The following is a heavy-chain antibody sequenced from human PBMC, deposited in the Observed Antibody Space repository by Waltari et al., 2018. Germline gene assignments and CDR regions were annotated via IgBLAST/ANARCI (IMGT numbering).Heavy chain of an antibody. J-gene: IGHJ4*02. CDR2: MASDGFNR. Sequence: LEESGGSVVQPGRSLRLSCVGSGFTFTPSGMHWVRQAPGKGLEWVAGMASDGFNRNYGVSVKGRFTISRDNSKNTVYLQMSSLTSADTAVYFCAREATMREYFDYWGQGAQVTVSS. CDR1: GFTFTPSG. D-gene: IGHD5-12*01. V-gene: IGHV3-30*03. CDR3: AREATMREYFDY.